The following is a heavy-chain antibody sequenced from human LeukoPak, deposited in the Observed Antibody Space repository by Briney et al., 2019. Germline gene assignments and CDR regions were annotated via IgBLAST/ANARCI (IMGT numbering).Heavy chain of an antibody. D-gene: IGHD2-2*01. V-gene: IGHV3-30*02. Sequence: GGSLRLSCAASGFTFSTYGMHWVRHLPGKGLEWVAFIRLDGINKYYADSVRGRFTISRDNSKNTLDLQMNSLRAEDTAVYYRANDPGYCTSTTCYRRIDSWGQGTLVTVSS. CDR1: GFTFSTYG. CDR2: IRLDGINK. J-gene: IGHJ4*02. CDR3: ANDPGYCTSTTCYRRIDS.